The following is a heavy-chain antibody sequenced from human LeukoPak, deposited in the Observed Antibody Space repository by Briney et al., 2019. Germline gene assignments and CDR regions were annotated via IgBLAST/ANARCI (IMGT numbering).Heavy chain of an antibody. J-gene: IGHJ4*02. CDR3: ARGDGYSSSSDY. Sequence: PGGSLRLSCAASGFTFSSYAMHWVRQAPGKGLEWVAVISYDGSNKYYADSVKGRFTISRDNSKNTLYLQMNSLRAEDTAVYYCARGDGYSSSSDYWGQGTLVTVSS. CDR2: ISYDGSNK. V-gene: IGHV3-30*01. D-gene: IGHD6-6*01. CDR1: GFTFSSYA.